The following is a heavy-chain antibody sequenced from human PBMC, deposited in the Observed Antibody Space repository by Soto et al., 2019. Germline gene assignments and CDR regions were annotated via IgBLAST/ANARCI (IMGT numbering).Heavy chain of an antibody. CDR1: GGTFSSYA. CDR3: AYYYDSSGYYYYYGMDV. J-gene: IGHJ6*02. Sequence: SVKVSCKASGGTFSSYAISWVRQAPGQGLEWMGGIIPIFGTANYAQKFQGRVTITADESASTAYMELSSLRSEDTAVYYCAYYYDSSGYYYYYGMDVWGQGTTVTVSS. V-gene: IGHV1-69*13. D-gene: IGHD3-22*01. CDR2: IIPIFGTA.